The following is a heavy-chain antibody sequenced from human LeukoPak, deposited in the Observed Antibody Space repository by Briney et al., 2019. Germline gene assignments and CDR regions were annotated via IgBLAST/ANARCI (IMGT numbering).Heavy chain of an antibody. Sequence: GGSLRLSCAASGFTFHTYAMAWVRQTPGKGLEWVSSISGGGGGTYYAHSVKGRFTVSRDNANNTLYLQMNGLPAADTAFYYCAKVRGVGTHIWLLPWDLWDQATLVTVSS. V-gene: IGHV3-23*01. CDR3: AKVRGVGTHIWLLPWDL. CDR1: GFTFHTYA. CDR2: ISGGGGGT. D-gene: IGHD2-21*02. J-gene: IGHJ1*01.